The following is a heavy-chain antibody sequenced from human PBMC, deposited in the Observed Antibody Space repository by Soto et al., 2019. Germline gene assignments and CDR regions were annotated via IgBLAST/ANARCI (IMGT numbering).Heavy chain of an antibody. V-gene: IGHV4-30-2*01. CDR2: IYHSGST. Sequence: SETLSLICAVSGGSISSGGYSWSWIRQPPGKGLELIGYIYHSGSTYYTPSLKSRVTISVDRSKNQFSLKLSSVTSADTAVYYCARHPSDFWYDPWGQGTLVTVSS. CDR3: ARHPSDFWYDP. CDR1: GGSISSGGYS. J-gene: IGHJ5*02. D-gene: IGHD2-21*02.